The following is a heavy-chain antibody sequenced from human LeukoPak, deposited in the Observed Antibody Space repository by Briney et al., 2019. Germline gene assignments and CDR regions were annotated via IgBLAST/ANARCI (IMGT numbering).Heavy chain of an antibody. CDR2: IYTSGST. D-gene: IGHD3-3*01. J-gene: IGHJ5*02. Sequence: SQTLSLTCTVSGGSISSGSYYWSWIRQPAGKGLEWIGRIYTSGSTNYNPSLKSRVTISVDTSKNQFSLKLSSVTAADTAVYYCAREYDFWSGYQGRRNWFDPWGQGTLVTVSS. V-gene: IGHV4-61*02. CDR1: GGSISSGSYY. CDR3: AREYDFWSGYQGRRNWFDP.